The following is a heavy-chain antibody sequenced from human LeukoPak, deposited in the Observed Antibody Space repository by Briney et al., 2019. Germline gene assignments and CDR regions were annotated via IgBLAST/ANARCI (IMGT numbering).Heavy chain of an antibody. CDR3: ASISRTVPPN. V-gene: IGHV3-9*01. D-gene: IGHD3-3*01. CDR1: GFTFDDYA. J-gene: IGHJ4*02. Sequence: GGSLRLSCAASGFTFDDYAMHWVRQAPGKGLEWVSGISWNSGSIGYADSVKGRFTISRDNAKNSLYLQMNSLTAEDTALYYCASISRTVPPNWGQGTLVTVSS. CDR2: ISWNSGSI.